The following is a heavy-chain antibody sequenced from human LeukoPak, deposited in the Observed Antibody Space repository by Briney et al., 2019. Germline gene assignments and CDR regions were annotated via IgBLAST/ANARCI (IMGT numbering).Heavy chain of an antibody. V-gene: IGHV4-39*01. CDR1: SGSISTSNYY. CDR3: ARQSREWLVKGFDY. CDR2: IFYSGST. J-gene: IGHJ4*02. Sequence: SETLSLTCTVSSGSISTSNYYWGWVRQPPGKALEWIGNIFYSGSTYYNPSLKSRVTISVDTSKNQFSLKLSSVTAADTAVYYCARQSREWLVKGFDYWGQGTLVTVSS. D-gene: IGHD6-19*01.